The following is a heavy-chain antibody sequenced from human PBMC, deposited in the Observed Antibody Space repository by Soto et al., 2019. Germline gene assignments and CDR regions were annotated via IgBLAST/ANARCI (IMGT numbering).Heavy chain of an antibody. D-gene: IGHD3-16*01. J-gene: IGHJ2*01. CDR3: ARKVLGSTTRPNYWYFEL. CDR2: ISGGGDAA. CDR1: GFTFINYA. V-gene: IGHV3-23*01. Sequence: EVQVLESGGGLVQPGGSLRLSCAGSGFTFINYAMNWVRQAPGKGLEWVSSISGGGDAAFFPDSVRGRFTISRDNSKNPVTLQMNSLGVDDTALYYCARKVLGSTTRPNYWYFELWGRGTLVTVSS.